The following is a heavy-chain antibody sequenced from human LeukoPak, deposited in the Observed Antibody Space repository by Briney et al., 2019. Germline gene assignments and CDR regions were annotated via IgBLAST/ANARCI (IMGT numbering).Heavy chain of an antibody. CDR3: ARDSLYGSGGYHN. D-gene: IGHD3-10*01. CDR2: ISSSGSII. V-gene: IGHV3-48*01. J-gene: IGHJ4*02. CDR1: GFTFSSYS. Sequence: TGGSLRLSCAASGFTFSSYSLNWVRQAPGKGLEWVSYISSSGSIIYYADSVKGRFTISRHNAKNSLYLQMNSLRAEDTAVYYCARDSLYGSGGYHNWGQGTLVTVSS.